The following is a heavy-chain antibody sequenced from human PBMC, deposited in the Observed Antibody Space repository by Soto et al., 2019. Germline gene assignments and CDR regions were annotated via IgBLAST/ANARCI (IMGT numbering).Heavy chain of an antibody. CDR1: GFTFSSYA. V-gene: IGHV3-30-3*01. Sequence: GGSLRLSCAASGFTFSSYAIHWVRQAPGKGLEWVAVISNDGSNKYYADSVKGRFTISRDNSKNTLYLQMNSLRAEDTAVYYCARELPSSGNYGFDYYYGMDVWGQGTTVTVSS. D-gene: IGHD1-26*01. CDR3: ARELPSSGNYGFDYYYGMDV. CDR2: ISNDGSNK. J-gene: IGHJ6*02.